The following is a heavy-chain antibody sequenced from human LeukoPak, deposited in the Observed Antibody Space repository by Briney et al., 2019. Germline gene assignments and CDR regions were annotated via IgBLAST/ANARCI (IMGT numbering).Heavy chain of an antibody. Sequence: GGSLRLSCAASGFTFSDYYMSWIRQAPGKGLEWVSYISSSGSTIYYADSVKGRFTISRDNSKNTLYLQMNSLRAEDTAVYYCARDGVHYDSSGYSKYYIDYWGQGTLVTVSS. D-gene: IGHD3-22*01. CDR2: ISSSGSTI. V-gene: IGHV3-11*04. J-gene: IGHJ4*02. CDR3: ARDGVHYDSSGYSKYYIDY. CDR1: GFTFSDYY.